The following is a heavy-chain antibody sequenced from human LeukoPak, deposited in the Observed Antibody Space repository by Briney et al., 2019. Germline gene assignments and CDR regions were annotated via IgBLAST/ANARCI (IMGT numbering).Heavy chain of an antibody. V-gene: IGHV3-73*01. CDR3: TRGGWKNSSCWSFDY. CDR2: NKRKANSHAT. CDR1: GFIFSGSP. D-gene: IGHD6-19*01. J-gene: IGHJ4*02. Sequence: GGPQKLFCAAWGFIFSGSPMHGVRQASGKGLEWVGRNKRKANSHATAYAASVKGRFTICRDYSKNTAYLQMNSLRTEDTAGYYCTRGGWKNSSCWSFDYWGQGTLVTVSS.